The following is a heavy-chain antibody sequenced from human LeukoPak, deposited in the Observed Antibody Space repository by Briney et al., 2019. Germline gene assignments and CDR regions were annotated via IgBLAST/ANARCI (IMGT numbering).Heavy chain of an antibody. CDR2: IQQDGSVK. J-gene: IGHJ4*02. Sequence: GGSLRLSCAASGFIFRSYWMSWVRQAAGKGLEWVANIQQDGSVKYYVDSVKGRFTISRDNAKNSLYLQMNSLSAEDTAVYYCATHDVLTGYPYFDFWGQGTLVAVSS. CDR3: ATHDVLTGYPYFDF. CDR1: GFIFRSYW. V-gene: IGHV3-7*01. D-gene: IGHD3-9*01.